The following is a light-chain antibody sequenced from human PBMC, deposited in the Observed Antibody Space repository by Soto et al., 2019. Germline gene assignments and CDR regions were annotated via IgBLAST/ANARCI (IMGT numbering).Light chain of an antibody. CDR1: QSIGSN. V-gene: IGKV3D-15*01. Sequence: ETVMTQSPGTLSVSPGERVTLPCRASQSIGSNLAWYQQSPGQAPRLLIYGASTRATGIPDRFSGSGSETEFTLTISRLQSEDCAVYYCQQYHNWPQTFCPGTRVEIK. J-gene: IGKJ1*01. CDR3: QQYHNWPQT. CDR2: GAS.